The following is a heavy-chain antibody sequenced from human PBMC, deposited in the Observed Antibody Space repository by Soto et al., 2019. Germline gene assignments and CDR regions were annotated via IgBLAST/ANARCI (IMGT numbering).Heavy chain of an antibody. CDR1: GFTFDDYA. J-gene: IGHJ4*02. CDR3: AKGNHYRGKVRGVIVDY. D-gene: IGHD3-10*01. V-gene: IGHV3-9*01. Sequence: GGSLRLSCAASGFTFDDYAMHWVRQAPGKGLEWVSGISWNSGSIGYADSVKGRFTISRDNAKNSLYLQMNSLRAEDTALYYCAKGNHYRGKVRGVIVDYWGQGTLVTVSS. CDR2: ISWNSGSI.